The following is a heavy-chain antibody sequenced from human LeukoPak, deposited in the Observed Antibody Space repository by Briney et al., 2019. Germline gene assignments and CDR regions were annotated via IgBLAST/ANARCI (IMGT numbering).Heavy chain of an antibody. CDR2: ITSSSSYI. CDR1: GFTFSNYN. J-gene: IGHJ5*02. CDR3: ARDIRNYYDSGAYGWFDP. V-gene: IGHV3-21*01. Sequence: GGSLRLSCVASGFTFSNYNMNWVRHAPGKGLEWVSSITSSSSYIFYADSVKGRFTISRDNAKNSLYLQMNSLRAEDTAVYYCARDIRNYYDSGAYGWFDPWGQGTLVPVSS. D-gene: IGHD3-10*01.